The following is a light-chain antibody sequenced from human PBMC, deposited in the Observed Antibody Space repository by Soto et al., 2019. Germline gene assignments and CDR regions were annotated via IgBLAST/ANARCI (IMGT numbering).Light chain of an antibody. Sequence: QSALTQPASVSGSPGQSITISCTGTSSDVGSYNYVSWYQQHPGKAPKLMIYYVSNRPSGVSNRFSGSKSGNTASLTISGLQAEDEADYYCSSYTSSSTPYVVFGGGTKLTVL. V-gene: IGLV2-14*01. CDR2: YVS. CDR1: SSDVGSYNY. J-gene: IGLJ2*01. CDR3: SSYTSSSTPYVV.